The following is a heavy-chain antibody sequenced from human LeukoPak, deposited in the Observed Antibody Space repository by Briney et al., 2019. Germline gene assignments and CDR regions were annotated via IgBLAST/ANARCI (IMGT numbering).Heavy chain of an antibody. CDR1: GGSFSGYY. J-gene: IGHJ4*02. D-gene: IGHD3-22*01. Sequence: SETLSLTCAVYGGSFSGYYWSWIRQPPGKGLEWIGEINHSGSTNYNPSLKSRVTISVDTSKNQFSLKLSSVTAADTAVYYCARARITMITRRVFDYWGQGTLVTVSS. CDR3: ARARITMITRRVFDY. CDR2: INHSGST. V-gene: IGHV4-34*01.